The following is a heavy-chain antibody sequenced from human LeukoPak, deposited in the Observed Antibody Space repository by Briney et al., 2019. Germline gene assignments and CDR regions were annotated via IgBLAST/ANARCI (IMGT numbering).Heavy chain of an antibody. V-gene: IGHV3-23*01. CDR3: AKETGYSGYDYGDY. CDR1: GFTFSSYA. CDR2: ISGSGGST. D-gene: IGHD5-12*01. Sequence: GGTLRLSCAASGFTFSSYAMSGVTQAPGKGLEWVSGISGSGGSTYYADSVKGGFTISRDNSKNTLYLQMNSLRAEDTAVYYCAKETGYSGYDYGDYWGQGTLVTVSS. J-gene: IGHJ4*02.